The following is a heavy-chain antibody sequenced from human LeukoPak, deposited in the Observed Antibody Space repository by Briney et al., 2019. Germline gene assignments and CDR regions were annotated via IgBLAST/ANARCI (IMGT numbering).Heavy chain of an antibody. V-gene: IGHV3-15*01. Sequence: GGSLRLSCAASGFTFSNAWMSWVRQAPGKGLEWGGRIKSKTDGGTTDYAAPVKGRSTISRDDSKNTLYLQMNSLTTEDTAVYYCTTRIPLTTVTPYFDYWGQGTLVTVSS. CDR2: IKSKTDGGTT. J-gene: IGHJ4*02. CDR3: TTRIPLTTVTPYFDY. CDR1: GFTFSNAW. D-gene: IGHD4-17*01.